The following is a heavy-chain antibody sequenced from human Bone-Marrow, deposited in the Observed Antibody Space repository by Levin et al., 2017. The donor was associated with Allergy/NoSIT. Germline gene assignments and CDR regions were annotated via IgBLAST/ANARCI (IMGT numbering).Heavy chain of an antibody. V-gene: IGHV3-48*03. J-gene: IGHJ4*02. D-gene: IGHD6-19*01. CDR1: GFTFSSYE. CDR2: ISSSGSTI. Sequence: GESLKISCAASGFTFSSYEMNWVRQAPGKGLEWVSYISSSGSTIYYADSVKGRFTISRDNAKNSLYLQMNSLRAEDTAVYYCARDSVGEWLVPGVDYWGQGTLVTVSS. CDR3: ARDSVGEWLVPGVDY.